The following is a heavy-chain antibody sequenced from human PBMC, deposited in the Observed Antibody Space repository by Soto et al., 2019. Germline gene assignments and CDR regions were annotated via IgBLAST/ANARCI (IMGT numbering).Heavy chain of an antibody. Sequence: QVQLVQSGAEVKKPGSSVKVSCNASGGTFSSYTISWVRQAPGQGLEWMGRIIPILGIANYAQKLQGRVTITADKATSTAYMELSSLRSEDTAVYYCARGFTSGYDFDYWGQGTLVTVSS. CDR2: IIPILGIA. J-gene: IGHJ4*02. D-gene: IGHD5-12*01. V-gene: IGHV1-69*02. CDR1: GGTFSSYT. CDR3: ARGFTSGYDFDY.